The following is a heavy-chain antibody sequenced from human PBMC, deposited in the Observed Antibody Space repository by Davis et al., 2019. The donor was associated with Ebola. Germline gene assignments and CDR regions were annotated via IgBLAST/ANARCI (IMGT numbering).Heavy chain of an antibody. CDR2: IKQDGSQK. V-gene: IGHV3-7*03. CDR3: AKTSDILTGYYFDY. CDR1: GFTFNNYW. Sequence: GGSLRLSCAASGFTFNNYWMSWVRQAPGKGLEWVANIKQDGSQKYYVDSVKGRCTISTDNAKNSLYLQMNSLRAEDTALYYCAKTSDILTGYYFDYWGQGTLVTVSS. J-gene: IGHJ4*02. D-gene: IGHD3-9*01.